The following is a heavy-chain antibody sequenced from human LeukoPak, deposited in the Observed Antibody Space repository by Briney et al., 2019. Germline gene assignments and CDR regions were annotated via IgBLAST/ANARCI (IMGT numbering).Heavy chain of an antibody. D-gene: IGHD3-9*01. CDR2: IKQDGSEK. CDR1: GFTFNIYW. Sequence: GGSLRLSCAASGFTFNIYWMSWVRQAPGKGLEWVANIKQDGSEKYYVDSVKGRFTIPRDNAKNSLYLQMNSLRAEDTAVYYCARDGLNYDIGNYWGQGTLVTVSS. V-gene: IGHV3-7*01. CDR3: ARDGLNYDIGNY. J-gene: IGHJ4*02.